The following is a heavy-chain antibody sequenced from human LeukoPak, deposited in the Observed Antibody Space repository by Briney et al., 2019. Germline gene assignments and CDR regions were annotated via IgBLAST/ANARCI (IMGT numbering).Heavy chain of an antibody. CDR3: ATYSSSSKHYFDH. CDR2: IYYSGST. D-gene: IGHD6-6*01. Sequence: SETLSLTCTVSGDSINRSNYYWGWFRQPPGKGLEWIGNIYYSGSTYYNPSLKSRVTISVDKSKSQFSLKLTSVIAAGTAVYYCATYSSSSKHYFDHWGQGTLVTVSS. V-gene: IGHV4-39*07. J-gene: IGHJ4*02. CDR1: GDSINRSNYY.